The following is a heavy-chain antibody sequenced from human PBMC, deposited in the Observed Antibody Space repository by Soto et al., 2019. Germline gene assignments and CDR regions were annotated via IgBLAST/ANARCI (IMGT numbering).Heavy chain of an antibody. Sequence: SETLSLTCTVSGGSISSGGYYWSWIRQHPGKGLEWIGYIYYSGSTYYNPSLKSRVTISVDTSKNQFSLKLSSVTAADTAVYYCARDKRFPPRPYYMDVWGKGTTVTVSS. CDR2: IYYSGST. J-gene: IGHJ6*03. V-gene: IGHV4-31*03. CDR3: ARDKRFPPRPYYMDV. D-gene: IGHD3-3*01. CDR1: GGSISSGGYY.